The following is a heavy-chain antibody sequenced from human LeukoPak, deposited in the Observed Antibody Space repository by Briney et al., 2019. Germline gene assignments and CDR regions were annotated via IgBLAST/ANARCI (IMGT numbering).Heavy chain of an antibody. Sequence: GGSLRLSCAASGFTFSSNWMLWVRQAPGKGLVWVSRTNEDGSTTNYADSVKGRSTIFRDNAKNTLYLQMNSLRAEDTAVYYCVRDLGGRSGHWGQGTLVTVSS. CDR3: VRDLGGRSGH. CDR2: TNEDGSTT. CDR1: GFTFSSNW. D-gene: IGHD1-26*01. J-gene: IGHJ4*02. V-gene: IGHV3-74*01.